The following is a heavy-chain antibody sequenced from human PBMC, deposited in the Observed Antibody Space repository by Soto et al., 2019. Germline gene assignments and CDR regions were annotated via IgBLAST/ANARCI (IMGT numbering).Heavy chain of an antibody. CDR3: THMRSYYGSGRHAFDI. J-gene: IGHJ3*02. D-gene: IGHD3-10*01. CDR1: GFSLSTSGVA. Sequence: QITLKESGPTLVKPTQTLTLTCTFSGFSLSTSGVAVGWIRQPPGKALEWLALIYWDDDRRYSSFLKSRLTITKNPSKYQVVLTMTNMDPVDTATYYCTHMRSYYGSGRHAFDIWGQGTMVTVSS. CDR2: IYWDDDR. V-gene: IGHV2-5*02.